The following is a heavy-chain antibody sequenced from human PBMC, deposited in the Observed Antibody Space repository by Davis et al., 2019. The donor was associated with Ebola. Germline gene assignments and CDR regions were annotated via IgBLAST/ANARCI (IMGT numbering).Heavy chain of an antibody. CDR1: GGSISSGGYY. Sequence: LTCTVSGGSISSGGYYWSWIRQHPGKGLEWIGYIYYSGSTYYNPSLKSRVTISVDTSKNQFSLKLSSVTAADTAVYYCARSTPAGAFDIWGQGTMVTVSS. CDR3: ARSTPAGAFDI. J-gene: IGHJ3*02. CDR2: IYYSGST. V-gene: IGHV4-31*03. D-gene: IGHD6-13*01.